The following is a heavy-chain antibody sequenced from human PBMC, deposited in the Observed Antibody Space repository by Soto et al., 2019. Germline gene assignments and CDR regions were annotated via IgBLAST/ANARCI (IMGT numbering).Heavy chain of an antibody. CDR2: ISGSGGST. Sequence: GGSLRLSCAASGFTFSSYAMSWVRQAPGKGLEWVSAISGSGGSTYYADSVKGRFTISRDNSKNTLYLQMNSLRAEDTAVYYCARDGSCSSTSCYVNYYYYGMDVWGQGTTVTVSS. J-gene: IGHJ6*02. D-gene: IGHD2-2*03. CDR1: GFTFSSYA. CDR3: ARDGSCSSTSCYVNYYYYGMDV. V-gene: IGHV3-23*01.